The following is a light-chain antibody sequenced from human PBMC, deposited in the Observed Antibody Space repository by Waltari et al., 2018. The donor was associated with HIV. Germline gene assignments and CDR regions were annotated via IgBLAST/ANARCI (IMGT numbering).Light chain of an antibody. Sequence: QSVLTQPPSASGTPGQRVTISCSGARSDIGSNYVYWYQQLPGTAPNLLIYRNNQRPSGVPDRFSASKSGTSASLAISGLRSEDEADYYCAAWDVSLRGAYVFGTGTKVAVL. CDR1: RSDIGSNY. J-gene: IGLJ1*01. CDR2: RNN. V-gene: IGLV1-47*01. CDR3: AAWDVSLRGAYV.